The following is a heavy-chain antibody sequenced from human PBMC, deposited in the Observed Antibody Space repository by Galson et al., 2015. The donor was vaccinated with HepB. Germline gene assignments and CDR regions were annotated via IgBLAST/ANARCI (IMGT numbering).Heavy chain of an antibody. V-gene: IGHV3-23*01. J-gene: IGHJ5*01. CDR3: AKGYGLFDS. CDR1: GFTGRNYA. CDR2: ITPSGDNT. D-gene: IGHD5-18*01. Sequence: SLRLSCAASGFTGRNYAMSWVRQAPGKGLEWVSAITPSGDNTYSADSVKGRFTISRDNSKNTLFLQKTGLTADDTSIYYSAKGYGLFDSWGQGILVTVSS.